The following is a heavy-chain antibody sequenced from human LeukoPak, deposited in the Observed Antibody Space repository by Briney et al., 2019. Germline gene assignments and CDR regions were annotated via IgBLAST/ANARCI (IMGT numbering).Heavy chain of an antibody. V-gene: IGHV6-1*01. J-gene: IGHJ4*02. D-gene: IGHD2-2*01. CDR2: TYYRSKWYN. Sequence: SQTLSLTCAISGDSVSSNSAAWIWIRQSPSRSLEGLGSTYYRSKWYNDYAVSVRSRITINPAPSKSQFSLELNSVTPEDTAVYYCPRVGCSSTSCYGTLDSWGQGTLVTVSS. CDR1: GDSVSSNSAA. CDR3: PRVGCSSTSCYGTLDS.